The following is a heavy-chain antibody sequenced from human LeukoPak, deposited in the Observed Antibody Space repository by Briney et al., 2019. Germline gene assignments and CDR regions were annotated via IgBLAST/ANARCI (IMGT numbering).Heavy chain of an antibody. CDR3: ARDRSSSDY. D-gene: IGHD3-10*01. CDR2: ISAYDGNT. Sequence: GASVKVSCKASGYTFSIYIISWVRQAPGQGLEWMGCISAYDGNTNYAQKLQGRVTMTTDTSTSTAYMELRSLRSDDTAVYYCARDRSSSDYWGQGTLVTVSS. J-gene: IGHJ4*02. V-gene: IGHV1-18*04. CDR1: GYTFSIYI.